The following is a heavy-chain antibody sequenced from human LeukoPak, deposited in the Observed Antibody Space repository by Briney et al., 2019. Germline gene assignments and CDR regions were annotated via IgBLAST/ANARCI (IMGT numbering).Heavy chain of an antibody. J-gene: IGHJ4*02. Sequence: PGGSLRLSCAASGFNFRNYWMHWVRQAPGKGLVWVSRINSVGSSTSYADSVKGGFTISRDNAESTLYLQINSLRAEDTAVYYCATDEAATGRLDYWGQGTLVTDSS. D-gene: IGHD1-1*01. CDR1: GFNFRNYW. CDR2: INSVGSST. CDR3: ATDEAATGRLDY. V-gene: IGHV3-74*01.